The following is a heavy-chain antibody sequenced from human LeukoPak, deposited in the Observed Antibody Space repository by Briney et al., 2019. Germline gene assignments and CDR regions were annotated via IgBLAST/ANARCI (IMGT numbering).Heavy chain of an antibody. CDR2: IYYTGST. V-gene: IGHV4-39*01. J-gene: IGHJ4*02. CDR3: ARSYYYDSSPFDY. Sequence: PSETLSLTCTVSGGSISNNNYYWGWIRQPPGEGLEWIGSIYYTGSTYYNPSLKSRVTISVDTSKNQFSLKLSSVTAADTAVYYCARSYYYDSSPFDYWGQGTLVTVSS. D-gene: IGHD3-22*01. CDR1: GGSISNNNYY.